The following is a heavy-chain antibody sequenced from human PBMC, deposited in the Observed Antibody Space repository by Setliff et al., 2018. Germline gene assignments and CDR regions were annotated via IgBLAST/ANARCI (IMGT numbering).Heavy chain of an antibody. D-gene: IGHD1-26*01. J-gene: IGHJ5*02. Sequence: SETLSLTCTVSGGFIRDYYWNWIRQSPGKGPEWIGYIYYRGTTNYNSSLKSRVTISIDMSKNQFSLKLSSATAADTAVYFCAAVGIDAGGGWFDPWGHGIPVTVSS. CDR1: GGFIRDYY. CDR3: AAVGIDAGGGWFDP. CDR2: IYYRGTT. V-gene: IGHV4-59*01.